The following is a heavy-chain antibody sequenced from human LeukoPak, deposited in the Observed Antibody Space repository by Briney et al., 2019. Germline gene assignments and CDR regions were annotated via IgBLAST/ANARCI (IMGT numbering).Heavy chain of an antibody. D-gene: IGHD3-3*01. V-gene: IGHV3-21*01. Sequence: GGSLRLSCAASGFTFSSYSMNWVRQAPGKGLEWVSSISSSSSYVYYADSVKGRFTISRDNAKNSLYLQMNSPRAEDTAVYYCARYRDMGDFWSVCYGMDVWGQGTTVTVSS. CDR3: ARYRDMGDFWSVCYGMDV. J-gene: IGHJ6*02. CDR1: GFTFSSYS. CDR2: ISSSSSYV.